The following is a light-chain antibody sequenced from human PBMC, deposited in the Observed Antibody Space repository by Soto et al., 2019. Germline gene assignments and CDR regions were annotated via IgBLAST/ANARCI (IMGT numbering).Light chain of an antibody. V-gene: IGLV2-14*01. CDR2: EVS. Sequence: QSALTQPASVSGSPGQSITISCTGTSSDVGDYKYVSWYHRHPGKAPKALIYEVSNRPSGVSNRVSGSKSGNTASLSISGLQAEDEADYYCSTYTTGRTLVFGPGTKLTVL. CDR3: STYTTGRTLV. CDR1: SSDVGDYKY. J-gene: IGLJ1*01.